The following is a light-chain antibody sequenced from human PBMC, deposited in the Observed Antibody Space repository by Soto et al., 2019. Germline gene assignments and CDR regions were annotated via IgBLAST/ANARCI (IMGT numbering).Light chain of an antibody. J-gene: IGKJ2*01. CDR1: QTVTTKY. V-gene: IGKV3-20*01. Sequence: EIVLTQSPGTLSLSPGERATLSCRASQTVTTKYLAWYQQKPGQAPRLLIYGASSRASGIPDKFSGSGSGTDFTLTISRLEPEDSAVYYCQQYGSFFGQGTKLEIK. CDR2: GAS. CDR3: QQYGSF.